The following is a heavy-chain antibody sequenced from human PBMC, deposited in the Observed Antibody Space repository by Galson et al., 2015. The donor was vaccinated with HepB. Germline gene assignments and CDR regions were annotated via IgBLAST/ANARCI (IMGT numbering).Heavy chain of an antibody. V-gene: IGHV6-1*01. CDR2: TYYRSKWYN. CDR3: ARDHDSPMVTRAFDI. Sequence: CAISGDSVSSTSAAWNWIRQSPSRGLEWLGRTYYRSKWYNDYAVSVKSRITINPDTSKNQFSLQLNSVTPEDTAVYYCARDHDSPMVTRAFDIWGQGTMVTVSS. J-gene: IGHJ3*02. D-gene: IGHD5-18*01. CDR1: GDSVSSTSAA.